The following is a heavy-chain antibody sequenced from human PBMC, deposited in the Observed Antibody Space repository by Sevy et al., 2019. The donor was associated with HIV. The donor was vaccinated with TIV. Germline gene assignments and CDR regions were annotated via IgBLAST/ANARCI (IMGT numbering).Heavy chain of an antibody. V-gene: IGHV4-34*01. J-gene: IGHJ4*02. CDR1: GGSFSGYY. D-gene: IGHD1-26*01. CDR2: INHSGST. Sequence: SETLSLTCAVYGGSFSGYYWSWIRQPPGKGLEWIGEINHSGSTNYNPSLKSRVTISVDTSKNQFSLKLSSVTAADTAVYYCARVTEWELLLTARGHFDYWGQGTLVTVSS. CDR3: ARVTEWELLLTARGHFDY.